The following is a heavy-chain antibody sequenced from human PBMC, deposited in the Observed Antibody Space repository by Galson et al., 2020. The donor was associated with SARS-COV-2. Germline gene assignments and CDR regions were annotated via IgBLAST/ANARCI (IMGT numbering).Heavy chain of an antibody. CDR1: GFTFSSYS. CDR3: ARGGGPYYYDSSGYLLYGGYYYYGMDV. CDR2: ISSSSSTI. D-gene: IGHD3-22*01. J-gene: IGHJ6*02. V-gene: IGHV3-48*02. Sequence: GESLKISCAASGFTFSSYSMNWVRQAPGKGLEWVSYISSSSSTIYYADSVKGRFTISRDNAKNSLYLQMNSLRDEDTAVYYCARGGGPYYYDSSGYLLYGGYYYYGMDVWGQGTTVTVSS.